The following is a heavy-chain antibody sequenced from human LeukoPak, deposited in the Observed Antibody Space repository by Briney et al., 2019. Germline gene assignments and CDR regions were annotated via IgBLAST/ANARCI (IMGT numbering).Heavy chain of an antibody. D-gene: IGHD6-13*01. CDR3: ARDSAIAAAGGYFDY. J-gene: IGHJ4*02. CDR2: ISYDGSNK. Sequence: GGSLRLSCAASGFTFSSYAMHWVRQAPGKGLEWVAVISYDGSNKYYADSVKGRFTISRDSSKNTLYLQMNSLRAEDTAVYYCARDSAIAAAGGYFDYWGQGTLVTVSS. V-gene: IGHV3-30-3*01. CDR1: GFTFSSYA.